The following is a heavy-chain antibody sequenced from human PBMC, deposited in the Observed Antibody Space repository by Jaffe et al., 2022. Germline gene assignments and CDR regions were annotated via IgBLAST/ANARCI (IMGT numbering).Heavy chain of an antibody. CDR2: ISGGRST. V-gene: IGHV3-23*01. Sequence: EVQLLESGGDLVQPGGSVRLSCAASGFTFNTYAMSWVRQAPGKGLEWVSTISGGRSTNYADFVRGRFTISRDNSKSTLYLQMNSLTVGDTAIFYCARLLGGSGCYDYWGQGTLVTVSS. D-gene: IGHD2-15*01. J-gene: IGHJ4*02. CDR1: GFTFNTYA. CDR3: ARLLGGSGCYDY.